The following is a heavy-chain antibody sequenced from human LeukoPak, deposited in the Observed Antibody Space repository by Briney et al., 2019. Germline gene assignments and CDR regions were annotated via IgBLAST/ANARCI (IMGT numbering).Heavy chain of an antibody. V-gene: IGHV4-59*01. D-gene: IGHD1-26*01. Sequence: PSQTLSLTCSVSGGSISSYYWSWIRQPPGKGLEWIGYIYYSGSTNYNPSLKSRATISVDTSKNQFSLKLSSVTAADTAVYYCARDRNGVGWFDPWGQGTLVTVSS. J-gene: IGHJ5*02. CDR3: ARDRNGVGWFDP. CDR2: IYYSGST. CDR1: GGSISSYY.